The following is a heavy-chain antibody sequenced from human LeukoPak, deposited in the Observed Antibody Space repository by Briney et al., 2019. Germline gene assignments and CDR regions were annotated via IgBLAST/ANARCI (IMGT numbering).Heavy chain of an antibody. CDR1: GGSFSGYY. D-gene: IGHD2-15*01. J-gene: IGHJ6*02. Sequence: SETLSLTCAVSGGSFSGYYWSWIRQPPGKGLEWIGEINHSGSTNYNPSLKSRVTISVDTSKNQFSLKLSSVTAADTAVYYRARGPHEFLCSGGSRYSRLYYYYYGMDVWGQGTTVTVSS. CDR3: ARGPHEFLCSGGSRYSRLYYYYYGMDV. V-gene: IGHV4-34*01. CDR2: INHSGST.